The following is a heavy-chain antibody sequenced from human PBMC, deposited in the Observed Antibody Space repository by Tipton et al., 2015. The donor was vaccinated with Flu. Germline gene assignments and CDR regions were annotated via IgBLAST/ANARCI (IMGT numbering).Heavy chain of an antibody. D-gene: IGHD3-9*01. CDR1: GGSIGSSDSY. J-gene: IGHJ6*02. CDR2: VFHSGST. V-gene: IGHV4-39*01. Sequence: TLSLTCSVSGGSIGSSDSYWGWIRQPPGKGLEWIGNVFHSGSTFYSPSLKSRVTITVDTFKNQFSLKLTSVTAADTAVYFCARWPDYDILPGHYYGMDVWGRGTTVIVSS. CDR3: ARWPDYDILPGHYYGMDV.